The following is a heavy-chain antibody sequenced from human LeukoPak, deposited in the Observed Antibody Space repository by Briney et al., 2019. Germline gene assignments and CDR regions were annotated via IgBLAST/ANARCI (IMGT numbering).Heavy chain of an antibody. CDR3: AGDYGSNNS. J-gene: IGHJ4*02. D-gene: IGHD4-23*01. CDR1: GGSISSYY. Sequence: PSETLSLTCTVSGGSISSYYWSWTRQPPGKGLEWIGYIHYSGSTNYNPSLKSRVTMSLDTSKNQFSLKLSSVTAADTAIYFCAGDYGSNNSWGQGTLVTVSS. CDR2: IHYSGST. V-gene: IGHV4-59*01.